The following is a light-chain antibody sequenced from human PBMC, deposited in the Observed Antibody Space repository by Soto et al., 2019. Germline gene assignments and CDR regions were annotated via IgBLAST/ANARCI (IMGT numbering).Light chain of an antibody. Sequence: IQMTPSPSTLSSSEGDGVTITCRASQGISTWLAWYQQKPGKAPKLLISDASSLETGVPSRFSGSGSGTEFTLTINSLQPDDFATYYCQQYKSYWTFGQGTKVDIK. J-gene: IGKJ1*01. V-gene: IGKV1-5*01. CDR3: QQYKSYWT. CDR1: QGISTW. CDR2: DAS.